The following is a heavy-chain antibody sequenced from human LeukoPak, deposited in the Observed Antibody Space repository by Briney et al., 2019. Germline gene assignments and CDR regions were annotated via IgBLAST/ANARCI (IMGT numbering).Heavy chain of an antibody. V-gene: IGHV3-74*01. D-gene: IGHD6-19*01. CDR3: AKMGWAAVGMSGGGY. CDR1: GNYW. Sequence: GSLRLSCAASGNYWMHWVRQVPGKGLVWVSHINSDGSWTSYADSVKGRFTISRDNSKNALFLQMNSLRVEDTAIYYCAKMGWAAVGMSGGGYWGQGILVTVSS. J-gene: IGHJ4*02. CDR2: INSDGSWT.